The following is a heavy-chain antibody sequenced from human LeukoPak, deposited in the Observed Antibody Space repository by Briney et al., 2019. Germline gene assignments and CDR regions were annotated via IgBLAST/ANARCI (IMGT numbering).Heavy chain of an antibody. CDR3: ARGATGEIYFDY. D-gene: IGHD3-10*01. V-gene: IGHV4-34*01. Sequence: SETLSLTCAVYGGSFSGYYWSWIRQPPGKGLEWIGEINHSGSTNYNPSLKSRVTISVDTSKNQFSLKLSSVTAADTAVYYCARGATGEIYFDYWGQGTLVTVSS. CDR2: INHSGST. CDR1: GGSFSGYY. J-gene: IGHJ4*02.